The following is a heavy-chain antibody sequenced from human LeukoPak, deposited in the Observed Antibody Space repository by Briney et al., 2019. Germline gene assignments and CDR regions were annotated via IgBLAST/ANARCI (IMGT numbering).Heavy chain of an antibody. V-gene: IGHV1-69*13. CDR2: IIPIFGTA. D-gene: IGHD6-13*01. CDR3: ARDGEEYSSSWYGDY. J-gene: IGHJ4*02. Sequence: ASVKVSCKASGGTFSSYAISWVRQAPGQGLEWMGGIIPIFGTANYAQKFQGRVTITADESTSTAYMELSSLRSEDMAVYYCARDGEEYSSSWYGDYWGQGTLVTVSS. CDR1: GGTFSSYA.